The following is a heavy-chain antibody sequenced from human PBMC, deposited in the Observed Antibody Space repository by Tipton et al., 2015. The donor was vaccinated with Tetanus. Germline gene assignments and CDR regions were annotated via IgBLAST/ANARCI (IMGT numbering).Heavy chain of an antibody. CDR1: GGSVSSGSYY. Sequence: GLVKPSETLSLTCTVSGGSVSSGSYYWSWVRQPPGKGLEYIGYILYGKSTHYNPSLKSRLSISADPAKNQFSLRLTSVTAADTAVYYCARIHDYWSGYFDFWGQGALVTVSP. CDR2: ILYGKST. D-gene: IGHD3-3*01. CDR3: ARIHDYWSGYFDF. V-gene: IGHV4-61*01. J-gene: IGHJ4*02.